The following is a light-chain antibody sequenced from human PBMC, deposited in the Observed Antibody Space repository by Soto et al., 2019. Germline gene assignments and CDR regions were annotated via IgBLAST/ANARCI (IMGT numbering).Light chain of an antibody. CDR3: KQFDDSVT. V-gene: IGKV3-20*01. J-gene: IGKJ5*01. CDR2: AAS. CDR1: QSVSASY. Sequence: ENVLTQSPGTLSLSPGERATLSCRASQSVSASYLAWYQHKPGQAPRLLIYAASSRATGIPDRFSGSGSGTDFTLTISGLEPEDSAVYYCKQFDDSVTFGQGTRLEIK.